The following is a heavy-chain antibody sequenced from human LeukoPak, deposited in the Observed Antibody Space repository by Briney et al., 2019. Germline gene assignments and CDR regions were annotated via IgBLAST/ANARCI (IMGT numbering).Heavy chain of an antibody. CDR1: GFTFSNAW. CDR2: IKQDGSEK. CDR3: ARELYYYDSSGYYRD. V-gene: IGHV3-7*01. J-gene: IGHJ4*02. Sequence: GGSLRLSCAASGFTFSNAWMSWVRQAPGKGLEWVANIKQDGSEKYYVDSVKGRFTISRDNAKNSLYLQMNSLRAEDTAVYYCARELYYYDSSGYYRDWGQGTLVTVSS. D-gene: IGHD3-22*01.